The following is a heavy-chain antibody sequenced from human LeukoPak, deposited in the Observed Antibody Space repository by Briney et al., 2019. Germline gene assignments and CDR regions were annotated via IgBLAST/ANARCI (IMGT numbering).Heavy chain of an antibody. CDR2: IWYDGSNE. J-gene: IGHJ4*02. Sequence: QPGGSLRLSCAASGFSFGTYSMHWARQVPGKGLEWVAVIWYDGSNEDYADSVKGRFTISRDNSKNTLYLQMNSRRAEDTAVYYCAREMAVWGQGALVTVSS. CDR3: AREMAV. CDR1: GFSFGTYS. V-gene: IGHV3-33*08. D-gene: IGHD2-8*01.